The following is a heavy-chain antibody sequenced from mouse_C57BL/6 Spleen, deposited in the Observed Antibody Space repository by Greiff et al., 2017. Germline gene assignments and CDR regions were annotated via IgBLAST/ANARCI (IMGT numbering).Heavy chain of an antibody. V-gene: IGHV1-9*01. CDR3: ARAYGGGGFAY. D-gene: IGHD1-1*01. CDR2: ILPGSGST. CDR1: GYTFTGYW. J-gene: IGHJ3*01. Sequence: QVQLQQSGAELMKPGASVKLSCKATGYTFTGYWIEWVKQRPGHGLEWIGEILPGSGSTDYNEKFKGKATFTADTPSNTANMQLSSLKTEDSAIYYCARAYGGGGFAYWGQGTLVTVSA.